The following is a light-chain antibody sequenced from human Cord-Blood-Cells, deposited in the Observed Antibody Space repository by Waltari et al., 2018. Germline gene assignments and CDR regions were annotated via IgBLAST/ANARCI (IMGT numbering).Light chain of an antibody. Sequence: QSALTQPASVSGSPGQSITISCTGTSSDVGSYNLFSWYQQHPGKAPKLMIYEGSKRPSGVSNRFSGSKSGNTASLTISGLQAEDEADYYCCSYAGSSTLVFGGGTKQTVL. J-gene: IGLJ2*01. CDR1: SSDVGSYNL. CDR3: CSYAGSSTLV. V-gene: IGLV2-23*01. CDR2: EGS.